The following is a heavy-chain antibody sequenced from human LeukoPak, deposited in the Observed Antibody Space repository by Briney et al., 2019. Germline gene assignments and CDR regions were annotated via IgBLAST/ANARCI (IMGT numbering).Heavy chain of an antibody. D-gene: IGHD6-19*01. CDR2: ISYDGSNK. Sequence: GGSLRLSCAASGFTFSSYWMTWVPQAPGKGLEWVAVISYDGSNKYYADSVKGRFTISRDNSKNTLYLQMNSLRAEDTAVYYCARDGGGRAGTLDYYYYYMDVWGKGTTVTVSS. V-gene: IGHV3-30*01. J-gene: IGHJ6*03. CDR3: ARDGGGRAGTLDYYYYYMDV. CDR1: GFTFSSYW.